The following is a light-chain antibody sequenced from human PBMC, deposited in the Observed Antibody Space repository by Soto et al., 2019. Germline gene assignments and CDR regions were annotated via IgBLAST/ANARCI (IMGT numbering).Light chain of an antibody. CDR1: QGVSDD. CDR2: SAS. V-gene: IGKV1-6*01. J-gene: IGKJ4*01. Sequence: IQMTQSPSSLSASVGDRVTITCRASQGVSDDVGWYQQKPGKAPKLVIYSASTLQCGVPSRFSGSGSGTDFTLTISVLQPEDFAAYYCLQENSYPLTFGGGTKVEIK. CDR3: LQENSYPLT.